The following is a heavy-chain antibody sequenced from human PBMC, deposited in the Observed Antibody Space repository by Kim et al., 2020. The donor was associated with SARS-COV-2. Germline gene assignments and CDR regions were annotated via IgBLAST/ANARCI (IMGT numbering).Heavy chain of an antibody. CDR2: SGAT. V-gene: IGHV1-2*02. CDR3: ARDSPAAHY. J-gene: IGHJ4*02. D-gene: IGHD6-25*01. Sequence: SGATTLTQKFRGRVTLTRDTSVSTMYMELNNLRSDDTAIYYCARDSPAAHYWGQGTLVTVSS.